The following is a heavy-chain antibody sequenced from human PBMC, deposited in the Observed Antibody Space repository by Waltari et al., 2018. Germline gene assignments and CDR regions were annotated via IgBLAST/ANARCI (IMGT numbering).Heavy chain of an antibody. CDR1: GGSISSYY. Sequence: QVQLQESGPGLVKPSETLSLTCTVSGGSISSYYWSWIRQPPGKGLEWIGYIYYSGSTNYNPSLKSRVTISVDTSKNQFSLKLSSVTAADTAVYYCARGEGWNFPIYYYYYMDVWGKGTTVTVSS. J-gene: IGHJ6*03. V-gene: IGHV4-59*01. CDR2: IYYSGST. CDR3: ARGEGWNFPIYYYYYMDV. D-gene: IGHD1-7*01.